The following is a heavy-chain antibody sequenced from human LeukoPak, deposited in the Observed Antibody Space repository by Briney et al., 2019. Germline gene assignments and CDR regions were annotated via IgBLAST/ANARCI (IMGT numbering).Heavy chain of an antibody. CDR3: ARVGPEAAAGMGNAFDI. J-gene: IGHJ3*02. CDR2: ISSSSSYI. D-gene: IGHD6-13*01. Sequence: GGSLRLSCADSGFTFSSYSMNWVRQAPGKGLEWVSSISSSSSYIYYADSVKGRFTISRDNAKNSLYLQMNSLRAEDTAVYYCARVGPEAAAGMGNAFDIWGQGTMVTVSS. V-gene: IGHV3-21*01. CDR1: GFTFSSYS.